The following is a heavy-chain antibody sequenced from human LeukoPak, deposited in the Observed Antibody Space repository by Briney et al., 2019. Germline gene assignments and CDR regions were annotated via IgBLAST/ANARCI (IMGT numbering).Heavy chain of an antibody. CDR1: GGSISSGGYY. CDR2: IYCSGST. V-gene: IGHV4-31*03. CDR3: ARGRTGTPNWFDP. D-gene: IGHD1-7*01. Sequence: SETLSLTCTVSGGSISSGGYYWSWIRQHPGKGLEWIGYIYCSGSTYYNPSLKSRVTISVDTSKNQFSLKLSSVTAADTAVYYCARGRTGTPNWFDPWGQGTLVTVSS. J-gene: IGHJ5*02.